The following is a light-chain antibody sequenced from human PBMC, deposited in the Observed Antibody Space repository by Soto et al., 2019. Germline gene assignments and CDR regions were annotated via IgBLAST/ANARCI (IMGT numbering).Light chain of an antibody. CDR1: QSISTW. Sequence: DIQMTQSPSTLSASVGDRVTITCRASQSISTWLAWYQQKPGKATKLLIYDASSLESGVPSRFSGSGSGTEFTLNISSLQPYDFATYYCQQYKSYSYTFGQGTKLEIK. J-gene: IGKJ2*01. V-gene: IGKV1-5*01. CDR2: DAS. CDR3: QQYKSYSYT.